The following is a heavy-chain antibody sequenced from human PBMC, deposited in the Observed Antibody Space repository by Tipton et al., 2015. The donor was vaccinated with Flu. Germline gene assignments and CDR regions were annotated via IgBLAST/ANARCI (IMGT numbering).Heavy chain of an antibody. CDR1: GGSVSSGGYY. CDR3: ARGEGYDFWSGNYTGIGLYFFGMEG. D-gene: IGHD3-3*01. Sequence: LRLSWTVSGGSVSSGGYYWSWIRQHSGKGLEWIGYIYYSGSTYYNPSLKGRITISVDTSKNQFSLKLSCVTAADTAVYYCARGEGYDFWSGNYTGIGLYFFGMEGWGQGATVPV. J-gene: IGHJ6*02. CDR2: IYYSGST. V-gene: IGHV4-31*02.